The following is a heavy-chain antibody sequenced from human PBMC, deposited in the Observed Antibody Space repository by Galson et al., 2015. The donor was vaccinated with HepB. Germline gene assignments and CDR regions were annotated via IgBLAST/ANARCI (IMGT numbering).Heavy chain of an antibody. Sequence: PALVKPTQTLTLTCTFSGLSLSTSGMCVSWIRQPPGKALEWLARIDWDDDKYYSTSLKTRLTISKDTSKNQVVLTMTNMDPVDTATYYCARGITIFGVVNFFDYWGQGTLVTVSS. D-gene: IGHD3-3*01. CDR2: IDWDDDK. V-gene: IGHV2-70*11. CDR1: GLSLSTSGMC. J-gene: IGHJ4*02. CDR3: ARGITIFGVVNFFDY.